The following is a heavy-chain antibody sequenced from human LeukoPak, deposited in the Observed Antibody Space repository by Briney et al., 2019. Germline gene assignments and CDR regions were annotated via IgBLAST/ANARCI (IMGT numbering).Heavy chain of an antibody. D-gene: IGHD2-2*01. CDR1: GFTFSSYS. CDR2: ISSSSSYV. Sequence: GGSLRLSCAASGFTFSSYSMNWVRQAPGKGLEWVSSISSSSSYVYYADSVKGRFTISRDNAKNSLYLQMNSLRAEDTAVYYCARDLVPAGMAYWGQGTLVTVSS. J-gene: IGHJ4*02. CDR3: ARDLVPAGMAY. V-gene: IGHV3-21*01.